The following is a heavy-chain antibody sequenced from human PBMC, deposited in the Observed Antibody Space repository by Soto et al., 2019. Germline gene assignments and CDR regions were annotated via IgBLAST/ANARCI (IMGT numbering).Heavy chain of an antibody. D-gene: IGHD6-13*01. CDR3: ASNIAAAGTGDYYYGMDV. J-gene: IGHJ6*02. CDR2: IYPGDSDT. CDR1: RYSFTSYW. Sequence: GESLKISCKGSRYSFTSYWIGWVRQMPGKGLEWMGIIYPGDSDTRYSPSFQGQVTISADKSISTAYLQWSSLKASDTAMYYCASNIAAAGTGDYYYGMDVWGQGTTVTVSS. V-gene: IGHV5-51*01.